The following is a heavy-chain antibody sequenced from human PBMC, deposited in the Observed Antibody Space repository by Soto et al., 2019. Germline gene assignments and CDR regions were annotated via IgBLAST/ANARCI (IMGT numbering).Heavy chain of an antibody. J-gene: IGHJ4*02. D-gene: IGHD5-12*01. CDR1: GGTFSSYA. V-gene: IGHV1-69*06. CDR2: IIPIFGTA. CDR3: ATGRDGYNRIFDY. Sequence: SVKVSCKASGGTFSSYAISWVRQAPGKGLEWMGGIIPIFGTANYAQKFQGRVTITADKSTSTAYMELSSLRSEDTAVYYCATGRDGYNRIFDYWGQGTLVTVSS.